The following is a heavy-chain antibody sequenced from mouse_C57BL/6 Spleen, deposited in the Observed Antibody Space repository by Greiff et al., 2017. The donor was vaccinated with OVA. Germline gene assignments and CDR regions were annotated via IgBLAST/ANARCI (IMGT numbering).Heavy chain of an antibody. CDR2: IDPSDSYT. Sequence: QVQLKQPGAELVKPGASVKLSCKASGYTFTSYWMQWVKQRPGQGLEWIGEIDPSDSYTNYNQKFKGKATLTVDTSSSTAYMQLSSLTSEDSAVYYCARRGYGSFDYWGQGTTLTVSS. D-gene: IGHD1-1*01. V-gene: IGHV1-50*01. CDR1: GYTFTSYW. J-gene: IGHJ2*01. CDR3: ARRGYGSFDY.